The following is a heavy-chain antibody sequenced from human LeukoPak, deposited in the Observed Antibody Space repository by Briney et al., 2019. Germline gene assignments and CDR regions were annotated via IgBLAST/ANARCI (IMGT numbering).Heavy chain of an antibody. CDR2: ISYDGSNK. Sequence: GGSLRLSCAASGFTFSSYAMHWVRQAPGKGLEWVAVISYDGSNKYYADSVKGRFTISRDNSKNTLYLQMNSLRAEDTAVYYCAKPDRITMIVVVITAFDYWGQGTLVTVSS. V-gene: IGHV3-30-3*02. CDR1: GFTFSSYA. CDR3: AKPDRITMIVVVITAFDY. J-gene: IGHJ4*02. D-gene: IGHD3-22*01.